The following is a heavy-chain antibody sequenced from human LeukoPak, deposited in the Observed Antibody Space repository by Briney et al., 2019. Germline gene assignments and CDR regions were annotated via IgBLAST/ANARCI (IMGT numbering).Heavy chain of an antibody. Sequence: GGSLRLSCAASGFTFSSDAMSWVRQAPGKGLEWVSAISGSGGSTYYADSVKGRFTISRDISKNTLYLKMNRLRAEDTAVYYCAKTVNSHYYDSSGYYQRDYWGQGTLVTVSS. CDR2: ISGSGGST. V-gene: IGHV3-23*01. D-gene: IGHD3-22*01. CDR3: AKTVNSHYYDSSGYYQRDY. CDR1: GFTFSSDA. J-gene: IGHJ4*02.